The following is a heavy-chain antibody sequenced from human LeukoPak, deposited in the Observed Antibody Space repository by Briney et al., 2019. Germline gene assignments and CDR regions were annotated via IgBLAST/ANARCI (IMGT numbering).Heavy chain of an antibody. Sequence: ASVKVSCKASGYTFTGYYMHWVRQASGQGLEWMGWINPNSGGTNYAQKFQGRVTMTRDTSISTAYMELSRLRSDDTAVYYCARDGSSTSCCNWFDPWGQGTLVTVSS. D-gene: IGHD2-2*01. CDR1: GYTFTGYY. CDR3: ARDGSSTSCCNWFDP. J-gene: IGHJ5*02. V-gene: IGHV1-2*02. CDR2: INPNSGGT.